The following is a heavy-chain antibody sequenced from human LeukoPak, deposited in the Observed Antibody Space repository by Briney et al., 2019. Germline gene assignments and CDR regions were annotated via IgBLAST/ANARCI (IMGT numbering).Heavy chain of an antibody. D-gene: IGHD3-22*01. CDR3: ASPIKTMTDDAFDI. Sequence: AESMKISCKGSGYSFTSYWIGWVRQMPGKGLEWMGIIYPGDSDTRYSPSFQGQVTISADKSISTAYLQWSSLKASDTAMYYCASPIKTMTDDAFDIWGQGTMVTVSS. CDR1: GYSFTSYW. CDR2: IYPGDSDT. V-gene: IGHV5-51*01. J-gene: IGHJ3*02.